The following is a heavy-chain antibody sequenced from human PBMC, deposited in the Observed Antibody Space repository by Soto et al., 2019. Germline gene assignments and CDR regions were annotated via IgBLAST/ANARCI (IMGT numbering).Heavy chain of an antibody. Sequence: GGSLRLSCAASGFTFSTYEMNWVRQAPGKGLEWVSYISRSGSSIYYADSVKGRFTFSRDNAKKTLYLEMNSLRAEDTAVYYCARFPENYYDSSGNYYFDYCRQGTLVTVSS. CDR3: ARFPENYYDSSGNYYFDY. CDR2: ISRSGSSI. D-gene: IGHD3-22*01. J-gene: IGHJ4*02. CDR1: GFTFSTYE. V-gene: IGHV3-48*03.